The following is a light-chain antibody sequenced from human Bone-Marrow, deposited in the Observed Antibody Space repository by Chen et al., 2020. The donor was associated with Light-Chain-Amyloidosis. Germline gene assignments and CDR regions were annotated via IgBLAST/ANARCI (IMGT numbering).Light chain of an antibody. CDR2: DDS. J-gene: IGLJ3*02. CDR3: QVWDRSSERPV. Sequence: SYVLTQPSSVSVAPGQTATIACGGNNIGSTSVHWYQQTPGQAPLLVVYDDSDRPSGIPGRLSGFSAGNTAILSISRVEGGDEADYYCQVWDRSSERPVFGGGTELTVL. V-gene: IGLV3-21*02. CDR1: NIGSTS.